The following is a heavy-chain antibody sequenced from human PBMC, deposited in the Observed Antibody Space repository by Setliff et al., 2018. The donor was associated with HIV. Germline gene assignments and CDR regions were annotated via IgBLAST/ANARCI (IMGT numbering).Heavy chain of an antibody. Sequence: VASVKVSCKASGDTLSDYYIHWVRQAPGQGLEWMGWINPDSGGTNYAQKFQGGVTMTRDTSLNTDYMEVRSLRSDDTAVYYCATDLGSHALDPWGQGTLVTVSS. CDR1: GDTLSDYY. CDR2: INPDSGGT. CDR3: ATDLGSHALDP. V-gene: IGHV1-2*02. J-gene: IGHJ5*02. D-gene: IGHD6-13*01.